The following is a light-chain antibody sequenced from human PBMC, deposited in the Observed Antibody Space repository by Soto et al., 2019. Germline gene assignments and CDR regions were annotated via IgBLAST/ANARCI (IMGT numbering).Light chain of an antibody. V-gene: IGLV1-40*01. J-gene: IGLJ3*02. CDR1: SSNIGAGDE. CDR3: QSYDSSLSGVV. CDR2: GNT. Sequence: QSVLTQPPSVPGAPGQRVTISCTGSSSNIGAGDEVHWYQQLPGTAPKLLINGNTYRPSGVPDRFSASPSGTSVSLVITGLQAEDESYYHYQSYDSSLSGVVFGGGTKLTVL.